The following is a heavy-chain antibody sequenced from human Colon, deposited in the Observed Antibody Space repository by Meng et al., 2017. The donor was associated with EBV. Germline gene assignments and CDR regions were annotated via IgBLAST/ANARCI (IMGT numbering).Heavy chain of an antibody. CDR2: IPHRGSS. Sequence: QGELGDSGPALVKPSETLSLTCAASGDSITNHNWWAWVRQPPGKGLEWIGKIPHRGSSAYHPSLKSRVSMSIDKSKNQFSLKLTSVTAADTAVYHCLRGSGGSVWGQGTLVTVSS. CDR3: LRGSGGSV. CDR1: GDSITNHNW. V-gene: IGHV4-4*02. D-gene: IGHD3-10*01. J-gene: IGHJ1*01.